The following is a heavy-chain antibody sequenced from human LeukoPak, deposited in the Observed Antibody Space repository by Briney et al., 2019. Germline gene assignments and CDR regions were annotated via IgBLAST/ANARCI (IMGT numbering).Heavy chain of an antibody. CDR3: ARAHQNYYYGMDV. Sequence: SETLSLTCTVPGGFIRTFYWSWIRQPPGKGLEWIGYVYYSGSTNYSPSLKSRVTISVDTPKNQFSLKLSSVTAADTAVYYCARAHQNYYYGMDVWGQGTTVTVSS. J-gene: IGHJ6*02. CDR1: GGFIRTFY. V-gene: IGHV4-59*01. CDR2: VYYSGST.